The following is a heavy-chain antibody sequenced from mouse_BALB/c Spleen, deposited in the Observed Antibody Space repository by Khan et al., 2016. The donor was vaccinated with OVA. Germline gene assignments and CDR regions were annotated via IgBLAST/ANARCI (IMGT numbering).Heavy chain of an antibody. V-gene: IGHV3-2*02. CDR3: ASELRRYYALDY. D-gene: IGHD4-1*01. Sequence: EVQLQESGPGLVKPSQSLSLTCTVTGYSITSDYAWNWIRQFPGNKLEWVGYISYSGSTTYNPSLKSRISITRDTSKEQFFPQLKSVSSEDTATYYCASELRRYYALDYWGQGTSVTVSS. CDR2: ISYSGST. J-gene: IGHJ4*01. CDR1: GYSITSDYA.